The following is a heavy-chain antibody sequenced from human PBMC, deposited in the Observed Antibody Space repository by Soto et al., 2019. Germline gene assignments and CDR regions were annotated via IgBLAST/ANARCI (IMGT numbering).Heavy chain of an antibody. D-gene: IGHD6-19*01. CDR1: GYTFTGYY. Sequence: ASVMVSCKASGYTFTGYYLHWVRQAPGQGLEWMGWIYPNSGGTSYAQKFQGRVTMTRDSSISTAYLDLSSLTSDDTAVYYCARAPLAVAYDYWGQGTLVTVSS. J-gene: IGHJ4*02. V-gene: IGHV1-2*02. CDR3: ARAPLAVAYDY. CDR2: IYPNSGGT.